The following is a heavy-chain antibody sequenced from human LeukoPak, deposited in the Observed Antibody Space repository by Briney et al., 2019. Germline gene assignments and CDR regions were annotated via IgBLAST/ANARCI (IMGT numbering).Heavy chain of an antibody. V-gene: IGHV4-59*01. CDR3: AREESRGDYFDY. J-gene: IGHJ4*02. CDR2: IYYSGST. Sequence: SETLSLTCIVSGGSISSYYWSWIRQPPGKGLEWIGYIYYSGSTNYNPSLKSRVTISVDTSKNQFSLKLSSVTAADTAVYYCAREESRGDYFDYWGQGTLVTVSS. CDR1: GGSISSYY. D-gene: IGHD3-10*01.